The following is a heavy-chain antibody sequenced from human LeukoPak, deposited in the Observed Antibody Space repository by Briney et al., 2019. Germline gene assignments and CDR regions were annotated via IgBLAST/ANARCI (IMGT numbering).Heavy chain of an antibody. J-gene: IGHJ4*02. D-gene: IGHD1-26*01. CDR2: IKWDGGRT. CDR1: GFTFDDHG. CDR3: AKRDPGATPSD. Sequence: GGSLRLSCAASGFTFDDHGMSWVRQAPGKGLEWVSGIKWDGGRTGYADSVKGRFTISRDNSKNTLYLQMNSLRAEDTAVYYCAKRDPGATPSDWGQGTLVTVSS. V-gene: IGHV3-20*04.